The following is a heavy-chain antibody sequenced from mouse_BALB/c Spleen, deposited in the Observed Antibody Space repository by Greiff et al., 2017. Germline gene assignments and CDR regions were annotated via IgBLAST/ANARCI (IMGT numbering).Heavy chain of an antibody. CDR3: ARGESTMITTEGFAY. V-gene: IGHV1-15*01. Sequence: VQLQQSGAELVRPGASVTLSCKASGYTFTDYEMHWVKQTPVHGLEWIGAIDPETGGTAYNQKFKGKATLTADKSSSTAYMELRSLTSEDSAVYYCARGESTMITTEGFAYWGQGTLVTVSA. D-gene: IGHD2-4*01. CDR2: IDPETGGT. J-gene: IGHJ3*01. CDR1: GYTFTDYE.